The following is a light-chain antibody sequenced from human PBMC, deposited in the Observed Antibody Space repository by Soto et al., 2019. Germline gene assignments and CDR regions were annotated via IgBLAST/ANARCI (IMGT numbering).Light chain of an antibody. CDR3: QQYDNWPPYT. CDR1: HDININ. J-gene: IGKJ5*01. Sequence: EIVFTQSPSTLASFPGDRVTLSCRASHDININLAWYQQKAGQAPRLLIYSASTRAAGIPARFSGTGSETDFTLTIDSLQSEDFAVYYCQQYDNWPPYTFGQGTRLEIK. V-gene: IGKV3-15*01. CDR2: SAS.